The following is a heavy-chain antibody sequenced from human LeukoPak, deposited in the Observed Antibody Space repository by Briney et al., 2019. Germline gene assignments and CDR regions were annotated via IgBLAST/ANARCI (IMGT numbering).Heavy chain of an antibody. CDR1: GYTFTDYY. Sequence: ASVKVSCEASGYTFTDYYIHWVRQAPGQGLEWMGRINPTSGGTTSAQKFRGRVTMTRDTSINTAYMELSRLRSDDTAVFYCARSSTTYYYFDFWGQGALVTVSS. CDR3: ARSSTTYYYFDF. CDR2: INPTSGGT. J-gene: IGHJ4*02. D-gene: IGHD2-2*01. V-gene: IGHV1-2*06.